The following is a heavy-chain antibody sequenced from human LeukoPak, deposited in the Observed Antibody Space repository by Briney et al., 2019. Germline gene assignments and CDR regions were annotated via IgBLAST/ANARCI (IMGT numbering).Heavy chain of an antibody. CDR3: AREGGLRYFDWLFDYFDY. CDR1: GGSISSYY. V-gene: IGHV4-4*07. J-gene: IGHJ4*02. Sequence: SETLSLTCTVSGGSISSYYWSWIRQPAGKGLEWIGRIYTSGSTNYNPSLKSRVTMSVDTSKNQFSLKLSSVTAADTAVYYCAREGGLRYFDWLFDYFDYWGQGTLGTVSS. D-gene: IGHD3-9*01. CDR2: IYTSGST.